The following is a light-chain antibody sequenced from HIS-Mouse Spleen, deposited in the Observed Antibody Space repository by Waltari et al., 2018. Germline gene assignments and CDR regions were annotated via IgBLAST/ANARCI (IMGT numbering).Light chain of an antibody. Sequence: DIVLTQSPGTLSLSPGERATLSCRASQSVSSSYLAWYPQKPGQAPRLLIYGASSRATGIPDRFSGSGSGTDFTLSINRLEPEDFAVYYCQQYGSSFSFGPGTKVDIK. CDR2: GAS. V-gene: IGKV3-20*01. J-gene: IGKJ3*01. CDR3: QQYGSSFS. CDR1: QSVSSSY.